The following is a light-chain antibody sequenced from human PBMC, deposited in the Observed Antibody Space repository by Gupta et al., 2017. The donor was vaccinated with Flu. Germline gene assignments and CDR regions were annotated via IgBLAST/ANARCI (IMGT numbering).Light chain of an antibody. CDR1: QTIDSW. Sequence: RSTLSASVGDRVTITCRASQTIDSWLAWYQKKPGRAPKSLIYKASSLETGVPSRFSGSGSGTEFSLTISRLQPDDFATYYCQQDRSSPWTFGQGTKVEIK. CDR3: QQDRSSPWT. J-gene: IGKJ1*01. CDR2: KAS. V-gene: IGKV1-5*03.